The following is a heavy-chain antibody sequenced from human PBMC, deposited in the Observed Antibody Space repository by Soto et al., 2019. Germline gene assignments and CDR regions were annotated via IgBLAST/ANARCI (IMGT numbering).Heavy chain of an antibody. Sequence: PSETLSLTCTVSGGSISSYYWIWIRQPPGKGLEWIGYIYYSGSTNYNPSLKSRVTISVDTSKNQFSLKLSSVAAADTAVYYCAREVGYCSGGSCYGAYYFDYWGQGTLVTVSS. D-gene: IGHD2-15*01. CDR3: AREVGYCSGGSCYGAYYFDY. CDR2: IYYSGST. CDR1: GGSISSYY. V-gene: IGHV4-59*01. J-gene: IGHJ4*02.